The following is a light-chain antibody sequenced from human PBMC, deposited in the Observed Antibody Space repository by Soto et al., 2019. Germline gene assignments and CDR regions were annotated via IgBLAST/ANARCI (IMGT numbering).Light chain of an antibody. Sequence: DIQLTQSPSFLSASVGDRVTITCRASQGISNYLAWYQQIPGKAPNLLIFTASTSQSGVPARFSASGSGTEFTLTISGLQPEDFATYYCQHLNSRLSLTFGQGTRLEIK. J-gene: IGKJ5*01. CDR2: TAS. CDR1: QGISNY. CDR3: QHLNSRLSLT. V-gene: IGKV1-9*01.